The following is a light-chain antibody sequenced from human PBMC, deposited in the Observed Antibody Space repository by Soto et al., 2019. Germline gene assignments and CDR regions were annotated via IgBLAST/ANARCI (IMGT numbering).Light chain of an antibody. V-gene: IGLV2-14*01. CDR2: DVS. CDR3: TSYTTSNTRQIV. Sequence: QYVLTQPASVSGSPGQSITISCTGTSSDVGGYNYVSWYQQHPGKAPKFMIYDVSNRPSGVSNRFSGSKSGNTASLTISGLQAEDEADYYCTSYTTSNTRQIVFGTGTKVT. CDR1: SSDVGGYNY. J-gene: IGLJ1*01.